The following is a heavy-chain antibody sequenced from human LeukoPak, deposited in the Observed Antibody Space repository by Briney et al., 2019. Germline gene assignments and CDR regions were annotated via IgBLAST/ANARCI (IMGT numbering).Heavy chain of an antibody. J-gene: IGHJ3*02. CDR3: ARHSVPGYCSSTSCPRDAFDI. CDR1: GYSFTSYW. V-gene: IGHV5-51*01. Sequence: GESLQISCKGSGYSFTSYWIGWVRQMPGKGLEWMGIIYPGDSDTRYSPSFQGQVTISADKSISTAYLQWSSLKASDTAMYYCARHSVPGYCSSTSCPRDAFDIWGQGTMVTVSS. D-gene: IGHD2-2*01. CDR2: IYPGDSDT.